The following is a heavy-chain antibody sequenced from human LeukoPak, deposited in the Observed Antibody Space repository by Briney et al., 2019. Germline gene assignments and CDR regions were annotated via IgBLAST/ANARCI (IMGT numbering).Heavy chain of an antibody. Sequence: PGGSLRLSCAASGFTFSSYAMHWVRQAPGKGLEWVAVISYDGSNKYYADSVKGRFTISRDNSKNTLYLQMNSLRAEDTAVYYCARGYCTNGVCLEGFFDYWGQGTLVTVSS. CDR1: GFTFSSYA. V-gene: IGHV3-30-3*01. J-gene: IGHJ4*02. D-gene: IGHD2-8*01. CDR3: ARGYCTNGVCLEGFFDY. CDR2: ISYDGSNK.